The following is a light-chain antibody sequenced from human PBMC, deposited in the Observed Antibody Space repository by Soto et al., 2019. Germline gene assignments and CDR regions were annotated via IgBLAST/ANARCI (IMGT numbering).Light chain of an antibody. CDR3: QRYNSYPLT. V-gene: IGKV1-5*03. CDR2: KAS. CDR1: QSISSW. Sequence: DIQMTQSPSTLSASVGDRVTITCRASQSISSWLAWYQQKPGKAPNLLIYKASSSESGVPSRVSGSGTETEFTLTISSPQPDEFESYYCQRYNSYPLTFGGGTKVEIK. J-gene: IGKJ4*02.